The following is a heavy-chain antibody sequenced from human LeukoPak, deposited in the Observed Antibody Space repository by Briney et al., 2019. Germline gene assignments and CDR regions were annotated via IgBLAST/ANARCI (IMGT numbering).Heavy chain of an antibody. D-gene: IGHD6-13*01. CDR1: GGSFSGYY. Sequence: PSETLSLTCAVYGGSFSGYYWSWIRQPPGKGLEWIGEINHSGGTNYNPSLKSRVTISVDTSKNQFSLKLSSVTAADTAVYYCARAPLNIASSYYYYGMDVWGQGTTVTVSS. V-gene: IGHV4-34*01. CDR2: INHSGGT. J-gene: IGHJ6*02. CDR3: ARAPLNIASSYYYYGMDV.